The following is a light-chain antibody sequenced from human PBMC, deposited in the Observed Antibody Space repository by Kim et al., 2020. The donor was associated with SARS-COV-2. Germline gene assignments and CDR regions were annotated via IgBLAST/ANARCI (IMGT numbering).Light chain of an antibody. J-gene: IGLJ3*02. V-gene: IGLV3-1*01. Sequence: SYELTQPPSVSVSPGQTASITCSGDKLGDKYACWYHQKPGQSPVLVIYQDTKRPSGIPERFSGSNSGNTATLTISGTQAMDEADYYCQAWDSSTASLVFGGGTQLTVL. CDR2: QDT. CDR3: QAWDSSTASLV. CDR1: KLGDKY.